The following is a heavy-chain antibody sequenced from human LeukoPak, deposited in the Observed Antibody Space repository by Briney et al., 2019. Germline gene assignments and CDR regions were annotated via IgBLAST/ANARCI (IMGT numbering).Heavy chain of an antibody. V-gene: IGHV1-2*02. CDR2: INPNSGGT. J-gene: IGHJ4*02. CDR3: ASSEYGDYSYYFDY. CDR1: GYTFTSYY. D-gene: IGHD4-17*01. Sequence: ASVKVSCKASGYTFTSYYMHWVRQAPGQGLEWMGWINPNSGGTNYAQKFQGRVTMTRDTSISTAYMEPSRLRSDDTAVYYCASSEYGDYSYYFDYWGQGTLVTVSS.